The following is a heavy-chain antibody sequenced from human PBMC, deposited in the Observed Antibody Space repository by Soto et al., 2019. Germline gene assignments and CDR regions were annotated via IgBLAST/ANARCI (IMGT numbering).Heavy chain of an antibody. CDR1: GYTFTSYD. V-gene: IGHV1-8*01. CDR2: MNPNSGNT. D-gene: IGHD5-18*01. CDR3: ASISGYSYALGLFDI. Sequence: ASVKVSCKASGYTFTSYDINWVRQATGQGLEWMGWMNPNSGNTGYAQKFQGRVTMTRNTSISTAYMELSSLRSEGTAVYYCASISGYSYALGLFDIWGQGTMVTVSS. J-gene: IGHJ3*02.